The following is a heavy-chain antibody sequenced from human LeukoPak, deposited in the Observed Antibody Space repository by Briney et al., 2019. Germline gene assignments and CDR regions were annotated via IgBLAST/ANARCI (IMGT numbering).Heavy chain of an antibody. D-gene: IGHD2-21*02. CDR1: GYTFTSYD. V-gene: IGHV1-8*03. Sequence: ASVKVSCKASGYTFTSYDINWVRQATGQGLEWMGWMNPNSGNTGYAQKFQGRVTITADKSTSTSYMELSSLRSKDTAVYYCARSSVVTAMVHLEYWGQGTLVTVSS. CDR3: ARSSVVTAMVHLEY. CDR2: MNPNSGNT. J-gene: IGHJ4*02.